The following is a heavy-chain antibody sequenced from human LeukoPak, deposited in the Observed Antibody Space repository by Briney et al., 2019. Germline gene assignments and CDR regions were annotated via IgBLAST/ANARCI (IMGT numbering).Heavy chain of an antibody. CDR3: ARATGPSYGEYLPYYFDF. Sequence: AAVKVSCKAAHSNSAITWVRQGPGQGLEGMGWISPSNGNTNYAHTFQAGFTMTTDTSTRTAYMEMRCLRSDGTAVDYFARATGPSYGEYLPYYFDFWGQGTLVTVSS. CDR1: HSNSA. J-gene: IGHJ4*02. D-gene: IGHD5-18*01. V-gene: IGHV1-18*01. CDR2: ISPSNGNT.